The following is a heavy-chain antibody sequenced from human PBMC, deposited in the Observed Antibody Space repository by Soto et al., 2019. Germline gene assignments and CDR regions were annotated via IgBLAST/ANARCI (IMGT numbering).Heavy chain of an antibody. D-gene: IGHD4-4*01. V-gene: IGHV1-69*01. J-gene: IGHJ3*02. CDR2: IMPVFGTP. Sequence: QVLLVQSGAEVKKPGSSVKVSCQAAGGSFSSYMVSWVRQAPGQGLDYMGGIMPVFGTPTYTNKFQGRVTITADESTGTAYLELTSLKSDDTAVYYCARGVTANYMGGDAFAIWGQGTVVAVSS. CDR1: GGSFSSYM. CDR3: ARGVTANYMGGDAFAI.